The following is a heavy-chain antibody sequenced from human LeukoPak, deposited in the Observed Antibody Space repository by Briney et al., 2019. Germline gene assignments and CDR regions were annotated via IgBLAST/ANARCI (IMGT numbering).Heavy chain of an antibody. V-gene: IGHV3-30-3*01. D-gene: IGHD1-1*01. CDR2: ISYDGSNK. Sequence: PGGSLRLSCAASGFTLSSYAMHWVRQAPGKGLEWVAVISYDGSNKYYADSVKGRFTISRDNSKNTLYLQMNSLRAEGTAVYYCARDPGSYYFDYWGQGTLVTVSS. J-gene: IGHJ4*02. CDR3: ARDPGSYYFDY. CDR1: GFTLSSYA.